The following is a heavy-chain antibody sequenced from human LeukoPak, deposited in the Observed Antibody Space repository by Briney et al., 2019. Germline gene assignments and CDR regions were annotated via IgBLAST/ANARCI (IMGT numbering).Heavy chain of an antibody. CDR2: IYSGGTT. CDR3: AGDWSSGWRNYFDS. J-gene: IGHJ4*02. V-gene: IGHV3-66*01. D-gene: IGHD6-19*01. Sequence: GGSLRLSCAASGFTVSINYMSWVRQAPGKGLEWVSVIYSGGTTYYSDSVKGRFTISRDNSKHTLYLQMNSLRAEETAVYYCAGDWSSGWRNYFDSWGQGTLVTVSS. CDR1: GFTVSINY.